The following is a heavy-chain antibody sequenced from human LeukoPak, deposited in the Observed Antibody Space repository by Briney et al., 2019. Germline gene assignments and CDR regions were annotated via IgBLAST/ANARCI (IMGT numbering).Heavy chain of an antibody. J-gene: IGHJ4*02. CDR1: GGSFSGYY. CDR3: AVHRYGYSFFDY. D-gene: IGHD5-18*01. V-gene: IGHV4-34*01. CDR2: INHSGST. Sequence: SETLSLTCAVYGGSFSGYYWSWIRQPPGKGLEWIGEINHSGSTNYNPSLKSRVTISVDTSKNQFSLKLSSVTAADTAVYYCAVHRYGYSFFDYWGQGTLVTVSS.